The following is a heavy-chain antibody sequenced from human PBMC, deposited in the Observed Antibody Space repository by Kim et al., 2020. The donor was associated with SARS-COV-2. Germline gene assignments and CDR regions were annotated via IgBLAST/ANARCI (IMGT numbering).Heavy chain of an antibody. CDR2: A. D-gene: IGHD7-27*01. V-gene: IGHV1-69*04. CDR3: ARDLTGYFDY. Sequence: ANHAPKCQRRVTITADKSTSTAYMELSSLRSEDTAVYYWARDLTGYFDYWGQGTLVTVSS. J-gene: IGHJ4*02.